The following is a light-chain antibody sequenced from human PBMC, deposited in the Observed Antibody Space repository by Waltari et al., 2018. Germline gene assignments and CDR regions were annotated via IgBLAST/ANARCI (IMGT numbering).Light chain of an antibody. Sequence: DFMMTQSPDSLAVSLGERVTINCKSSQSLLYSYNNKNYLAWYQQKPGQAPKLLISWASTRASGVPNRFSGSGSGTDFTLTISGLQAEDVAVYYCQQYFDLPLTFGGGTKVEIK. CDR3: QQYFDLPLT. V-gene: IGKV4-1*01. CDR1: QSLLYSYNNKNY. CDR2: WAS. J-gene: IGKJ4*01.